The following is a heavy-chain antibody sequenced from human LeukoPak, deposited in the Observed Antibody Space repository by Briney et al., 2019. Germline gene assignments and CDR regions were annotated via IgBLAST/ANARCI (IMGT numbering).Heavy chain of an antibody. V-gene: IGHV3-49*04. CDR1: GFTFGDYA. Sequence: GSLRLSCTASGFTFGDYAMIWVRQAPGKGLEWVGFIRSKVYGATTEYAASVKGRFTISRDDSKSIAYLHMNSLKTEDTAMYYCTRGDSTYYYHYWGQGTLVTVSS. CDR2: IRSKVYGATT. CDR3: TRGDSTYYYHY. J-gene: IGHJ4*02.